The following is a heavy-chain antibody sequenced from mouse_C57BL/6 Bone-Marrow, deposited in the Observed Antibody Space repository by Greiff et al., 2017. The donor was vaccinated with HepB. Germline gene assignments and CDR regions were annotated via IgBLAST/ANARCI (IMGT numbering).Heavy chain of an antibody. CDR3: AGGGLHFDY. CDR2: IHPNSGST. J-gene: IGHJ3*01. CDR1: GYTFTSYW. Sequence: VQLQQPGAELVKPGASVKLSCKASGYTFTSYWMHWVKQRPGQGLEWIGIIHPNSGSTNYNEKFKSKATLTVDKSSSTAYMQLSSLTSEDSAVYYCAGGGLHFDYWGQGTLVTVSA. D-gene: IGHD2-2*01. V-gene: IGHV1-64*01.